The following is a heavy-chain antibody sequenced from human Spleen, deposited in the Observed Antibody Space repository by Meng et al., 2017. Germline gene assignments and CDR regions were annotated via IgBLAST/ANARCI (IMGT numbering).Heavy chain of an antibody. J-gene: IGHJ3*01. V-gene: IGHV3-23*01. Sequence: GGSLRLSCAASGFSFRNYGMSWVRQAPGKGLEWVSTISAGSDSTYYADSVQGRFTISRDNSKNTLYLEVSSLRVEDTAVYYCAIPTRGTYFTRDAFDFWGQGTVVTVSS. CDR1: GFSFRNYG. D-gene: IGHD1-26*01. CDR2: ISAGSDST. CDR3: AIPTRGTYFTRDAFDF.